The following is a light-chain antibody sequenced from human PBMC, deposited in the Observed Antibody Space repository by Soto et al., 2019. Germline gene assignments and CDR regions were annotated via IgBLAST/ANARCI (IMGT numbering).Light chain of an antibody. CDR3: QQYNTWRSIS. CDR1: QSISSC. J-gene: IGKJ5*01. Sequence: DIQMTQPPSTLSASVGDRVTITCRASQSISSCLAWYQQKPGKAPKLLIYDASSLESGVPSRFRGSGSGTEFTLTISSLQSEDFAVYYCQQYNTWRSISFGQGTRLEIK. V-gene: IGKV1-5*01. CDR2: DAS.